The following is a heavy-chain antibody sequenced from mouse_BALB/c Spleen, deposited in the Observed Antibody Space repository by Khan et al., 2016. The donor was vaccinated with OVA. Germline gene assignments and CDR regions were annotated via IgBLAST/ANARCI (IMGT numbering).Heavy chain of an antibody. D-gene: IGHD1-1*01. CDR1: GFSFTTYG. CDR2: IWGDGST. V-gene: IGHV2-3*01. Sequence: VQLQESGPGLVAPSQSLSITSSIPGFSFTTYGVKWVRQPPGKGLEWPGVIWGDGSTNYHSTLKSRLITSKDNSKKQVFLPLNSLQTDDTATYYCAKFTADSYSMNYWGQGTTLTVSS. J-gene: IGHJ4*01. CDR3: AKFTADSYSMNY.